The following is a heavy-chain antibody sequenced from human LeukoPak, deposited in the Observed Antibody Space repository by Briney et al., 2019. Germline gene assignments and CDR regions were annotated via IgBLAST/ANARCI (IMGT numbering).Heavy chain of an antibody. V-gene: IGHV4-39*07. CDR1: GGSISSSSYY. Sequence: SETLSLTCTVSGGSISSSSYYWGWIRQPPGKGLEWIGSIYHSGSTYYNPSLKSRVTISVDTSKNQFSLKLSSVTAADTAVYYCARRTTYIGWRPSESPSCFDYWGQGTLVTVSS. J-gene: IGHJ4*02. D-gene: IGHD2-21*02. CDR2: IYHSGST. CDR3: ARRTTYIGWRPSESPSCFDY.